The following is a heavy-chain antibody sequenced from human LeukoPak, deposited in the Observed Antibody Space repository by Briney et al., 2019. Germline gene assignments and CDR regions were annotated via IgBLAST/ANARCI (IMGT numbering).Heavy chain of an antibody. Sequence: GASVKVSCKTSGYTFGKYAIHWVRQAPGQRFEWMGWIDGGNGDTRFSQKFQDRDSFTRDTFATTVYMEVTSLRSEDTAVYYCARDQSRDIRVDFDYWGQGTLVTVSS. CDR3: ARDQSRDIRVDFDY. V-gene: IGHV1-3*01. CDR2: IDGGNGDT. J-gene: IGHJ4*02. D-gene: IGHD2-15*01. CDR1: GYTFGKYA.